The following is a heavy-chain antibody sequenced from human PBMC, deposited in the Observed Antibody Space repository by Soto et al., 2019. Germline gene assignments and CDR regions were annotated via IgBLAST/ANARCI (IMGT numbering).Heavy chain of an antibody. J-gene: IGHJ6*02. V-gene: IGHV4-31*03. CDR3: ARDKGGALVKGSGIDV. CDR2: IYRSGSA. CDR1: GDSINSHDHY. Sequence: QVQLQESGPRLVKPSQTLSLTCTVSGDSINSHDHYWSWIRQLPGKGLEWIGHIYRSGSASYNPSLHGRLTRSIDTSKNQCSLRLSSVTAGDPAVYFCARDKGGALVKGSGIDVWGQGTTVTVSS. D-gene: IGHD6-6*01.